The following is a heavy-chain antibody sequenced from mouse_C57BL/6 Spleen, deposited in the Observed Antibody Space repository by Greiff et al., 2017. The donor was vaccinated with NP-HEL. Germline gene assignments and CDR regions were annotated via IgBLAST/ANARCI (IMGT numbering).Heavy chain of an antibody. D-gene: IGHD2-1*01. Sequence: QVQLQQSGPELVEPGASVKISCKASGYAFSSSWMNWVKQRPGKGLEWIGRIYPGDGDTNYNGKFKGKATLTADKSSSTAYMQLSSLTSEDSAVYFWARDGNYWYFDVWGTGTTVTVSS. V-gene: IGHV1-82*01. CDR2: IYPGDGDT. CDR1: GYAFSSSW. J-gene: IGHJ1*03. CDR3: ARDGNYWYFDV.